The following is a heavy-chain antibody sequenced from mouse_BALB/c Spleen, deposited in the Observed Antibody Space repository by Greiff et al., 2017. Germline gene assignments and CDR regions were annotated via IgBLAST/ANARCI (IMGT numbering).Heavy chain of an antibody. V-gene: IGHV5-17*02. CDR2: ISSGSSTI. CDR3: ARDRGNYFDY. Sequence: EVQGVESGGGLVQPGGSRKLSCAASGFTFSSFGMHWVRQAPEKGLEWVAYISSGSSTIYYADTVKGRFTISRDNPKNTLFLQMTSLRSEDTAMYYCARDRGNYFDYWGQGTTLTVSS. CDR1: GFTFSSFG. J-gene: IGHJ2*01.